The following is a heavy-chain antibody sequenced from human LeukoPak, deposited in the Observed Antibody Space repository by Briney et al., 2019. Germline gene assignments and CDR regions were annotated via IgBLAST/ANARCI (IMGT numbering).Heavy chain of an antibody. Sequence: PSQTLSLTCTVSGGSISSGDYYWSWIRQPPGKGLEWIGYIYYSGCTYYNPSLKSRVTISVDTSKNQFSLKLSSVTAADTAVYYCARSTVVTHYYYYMDVWGKGTTVTVSS. CDR3: ARSTVVTHYYYYMDV. CDR1: GGSISSGDYY. D-gene: IGHD4-23*01. V-gene: IGHV4-30-4*08. J-gene: IGHJ6*03. CDR2: IYYSGCT.